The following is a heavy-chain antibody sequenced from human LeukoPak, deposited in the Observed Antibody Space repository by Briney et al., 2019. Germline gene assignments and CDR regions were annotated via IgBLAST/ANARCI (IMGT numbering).Heavy chain of an antibody. CDR1: GYSFTGQW. J-gene: IGHJ6*02. CDR3: ARWMFYYGSGVFHYHGMDV. V-gene: IGHV5-51*01. D-gene: IGHD3-10*01. CDR2: IYPADSDT. Sequence: GESLKISCKGSGYSFTGQWIGWVRQMPGKGLEWMGIIYPADSDTKYSPSFQGQVTISADKSISTAYLQWSSLKASDTAIYYCARWMFYYGSGVFHYHGMDVWGQGTTVTVSS.